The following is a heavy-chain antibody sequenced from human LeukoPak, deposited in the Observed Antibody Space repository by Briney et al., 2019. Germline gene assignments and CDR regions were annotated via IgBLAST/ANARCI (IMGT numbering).Heavy chain of an antibody. D-gene: IGHD6-19*01. J-gene: IGHJ6*03. Sequence: GASVKVSCKASGGTFSSYAISWVRQAPGQGLEWMGGIIPIFGTANYAQKFQGRVTITADESTSTAYMELSSLRSEDTAVYYCARRPYGSHPYYYYYMDVWGKGTTVTVSS. V-gene: IGHV1-69*13. CDR2: IIPIFGTA. CDR1: GGTFSSYA. CDR3: ARRPYGSHPYYYYYMDV.